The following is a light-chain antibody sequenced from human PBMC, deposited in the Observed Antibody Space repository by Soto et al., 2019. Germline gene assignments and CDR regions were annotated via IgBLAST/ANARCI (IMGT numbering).Light chain of an antibody. J-gene: IGLJ2*01. CDR1: SSDVGGYNY. Sequence: QSALTQPPSASGSPGQSVTISCTGTSSDVGGYNYVSWYQQHPGKAPKLMIYEVSKRPSGVPDLFSGSKSGNTASLTVSGLQAEDEADYYCSSYAGSNRVFGGGTKVTVL. CDR3: SSYAGSNRV. CDR2: EVS. V-gene: IGLV2-8*01.